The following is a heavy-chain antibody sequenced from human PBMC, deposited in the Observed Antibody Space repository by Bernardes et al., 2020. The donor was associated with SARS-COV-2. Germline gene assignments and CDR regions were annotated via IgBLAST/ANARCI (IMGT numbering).Heavy chain of an antibody. Sequence: GGSLRLSCESALFIRSDCLMHGGHQVPGKGLVVVSRNSDAGTTRTDADSVKGRFTVSRDKAKNTLYLQMNNLRVEDTAVYYCGKRAVTGSRWYFDLWGRGNLVTVSS. CDR1: LFIRSDCL. J-gene: IGHJ2*01. CDR3: GKRAVTGSRWYFDL. V-gene: IGHV3-74*03. CDR2: NSDAGTTR. D-gene: IGHD6-19*01.